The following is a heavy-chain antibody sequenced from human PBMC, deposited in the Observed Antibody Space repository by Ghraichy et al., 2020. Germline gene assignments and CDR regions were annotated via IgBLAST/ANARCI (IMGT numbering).Heavy chain of an antibody. Sequence: GGSLRLSCAASAFPFSNYAMSWVRQAPGRGLALVSGISATGATTYYADSVKVRVIISRDNSKNTLDLQMNNLRAEDTAVYYCAHIPAAMFYYKSDMDVWGPGTTVTVSS. D-gene: IGHD2-2*01. CDR2: ISATGATT. J-gene: IGHJ6*02. V-gene: IGHV3-23*01. CDR3: AHIPAAMFYYKSDMDV. CDR1: AFPFSNYA.